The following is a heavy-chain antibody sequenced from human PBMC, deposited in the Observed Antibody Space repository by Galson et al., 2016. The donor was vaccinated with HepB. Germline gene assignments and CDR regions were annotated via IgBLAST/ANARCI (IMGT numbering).Heavy chain of an antibody. CDR1: GFQFSDYT. V-gene: IGHV3-48*02. CDR2: IGNGRLLI. J-gene: IGHJ4*02. Sequence: SLRLSCAAAGFQFSDYTMNWVRQVPGKGLEWLSYIGNGRLLIEYAPSVKGRFTISRDNAKNSLYLQMDSLRDEDSAVYYCARDPTNCSGDCSFFDFWGQGVLVTVSS. CDR3: ARDPTNCSGDCSFFDF. D-gene: IGHD2-21*01.